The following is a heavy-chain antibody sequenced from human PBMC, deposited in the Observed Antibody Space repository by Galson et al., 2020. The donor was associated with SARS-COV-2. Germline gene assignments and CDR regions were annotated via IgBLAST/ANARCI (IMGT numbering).Heavy chain of an antibody. V-gene: IGHV3-11*01. CDR3: ARLVTARRNYYYAMDV. J-gene: IGHJ6*02. Sequence: GESLKISCAASGFTFSDYYMSWIRQAPGKGLEWVSYISSSGSTWYYADSVKGRFAISRDNARNSLDLQMNSLSPEDTAVYYCARLVTARRNYYYAMDVWGHGTTVTVSS. D-gene: IGHD6-6*01. CDR2: ISSSGSTW. CDR1: GFTFSDYY.